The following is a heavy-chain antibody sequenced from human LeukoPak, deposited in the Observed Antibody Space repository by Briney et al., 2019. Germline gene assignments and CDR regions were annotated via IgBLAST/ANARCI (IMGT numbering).Heavy chain of an antibody. CDR1: GFTFSSYS. CDR2: ISSSSSYI. D-gene: IGHD3-22*01. V-gene: IGHV3-21*04. Sequence: PGGSLRLSCAASGFTFSSYSMNWVRQAPGKGLEWVSSISSSSSYIYYADSVKGRFTISRDNAKKSLYLQMYSLRAEDTAVYYCAGDLYYYDTGTYYHSDYGMDVWGQGTTVTVSS. J-gene: IGHJ6*02. CDR3: AGDLYYYDTGTYYHSDYGMDV.